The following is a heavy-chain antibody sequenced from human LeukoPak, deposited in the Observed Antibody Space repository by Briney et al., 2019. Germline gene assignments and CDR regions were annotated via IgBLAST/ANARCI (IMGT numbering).Heavy chain of an antibody. J-gene: IGHJ4*02. CDR2: ISAYNGNT. Sequence: GASVKVSCKASGYTFTSYDINWVRQATGQGLEWMGWISAYNGNTNYAQKLQGRVTMTTDTSTSTAYMELRSLRSDDTAVYYCARDRTTAFDYWGQGTLVTVSS. V-gene: IGHV1-18*01. CDR3: ARDRTTAFDY. CDR1: GYTFTSYD. D-gene: IGHD4-17*01.